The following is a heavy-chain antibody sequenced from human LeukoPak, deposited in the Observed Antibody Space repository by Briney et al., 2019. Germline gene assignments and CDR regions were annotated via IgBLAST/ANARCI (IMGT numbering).Heavy chain of an antibody. D-gene: IGHD5-12*01. CDR2: ISGSGCRT. CDR1: GFTFSSHA. V-gene: IGHV3-23*01. J-gene: IGHJ4*02. CDR3: AKGEKWLRFPYYFDY. Sequence: GGSLRLSCAASGFTFSSHAMSWVRQAPGKGLEWVSAISGSGCRTYCADSVKGRCTISRDNSKNTLYRQMNSLRAEDPAVYYCAKGEKWLRFPYYFDYWGQGTLVTVSS.